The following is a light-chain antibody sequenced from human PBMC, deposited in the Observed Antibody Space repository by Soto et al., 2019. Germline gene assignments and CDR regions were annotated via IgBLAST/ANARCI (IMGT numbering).Light chain of an antibody. CDR3: QRYNSNPWT. V-gene: IGKV1-5*01. J-gene: IGKJ1*01. CDR1: QSVNGW. Sequence: DIQMTQSPSTLSASVGDRVTITCRASQSVNGWLAWYQQKPGKAPKLLIYAASNLESGVPSRFSGSGSGTEFTLTISSLQPDDSATYYYQRYNSNPWTFGQGTKVEVK. CDR2: AAS.